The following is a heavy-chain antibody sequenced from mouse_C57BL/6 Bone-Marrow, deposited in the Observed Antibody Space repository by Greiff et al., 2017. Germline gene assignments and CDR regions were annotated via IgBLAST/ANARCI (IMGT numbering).Heavy chain of an antibody. V-gene: IGHV1-22*01. J-gene: IGHJ4*01. CDR3: SNDLLWLRRYYYAMDY. CDR1: GYTFTDYN. CDR2: INPNNGGT. Sequence: VQLQQSGPELVKPGASVKMSCKASGYTFTDYNMHWVKQSHGKSLEWIGHINPNNGGTSYNQKFKGKATLTVNKSSSTAYMELRSLTSEDSAVYYCSNDLLWLRRYYYAMDYWGQGTSVTFSS. D-gene: IGHD2-2*01.